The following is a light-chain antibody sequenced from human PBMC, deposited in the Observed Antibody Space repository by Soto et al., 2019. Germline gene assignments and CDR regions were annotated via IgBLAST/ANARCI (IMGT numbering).Light chain of an antibody. CDR3: QQHYNTPRT. V-gene: IGKV1-39*01. CDR2: TTT. CDR1: QPISDY. J-gene: IGKJ1*01. Sequence: IPRTQSPSSLSASVGDRVTITCRTSQPISDYLNWYHEKPGKDPTLLSYTTTNLQSSVPSRFSGSGSATHFTLTISSLQPEDFATYYCQQHYNTPRTFGQGTKVDIK.